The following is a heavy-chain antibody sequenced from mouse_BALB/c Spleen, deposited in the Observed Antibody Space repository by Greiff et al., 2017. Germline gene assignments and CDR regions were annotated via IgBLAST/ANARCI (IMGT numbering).Heavy chain of an antibody. CDR3: ARDSYYGNYDY. J-gene: IGHJ2*01. V-gene: IGHV3-2*02. Sequence: ESGPGLVKPSQSLSLTCTVTGYSITSDYAWNWIRQFPGNKLEWMGYISYSGSTSYNPSLKSRISITRDTSKNQFFLQLNSVTTEDTATYYCARDSYYGNYDYWGQGTTLTVSS. CDR1: GYSITSDYA. CDR2: ISYSGST. D-gene: IGHD2-10*01.